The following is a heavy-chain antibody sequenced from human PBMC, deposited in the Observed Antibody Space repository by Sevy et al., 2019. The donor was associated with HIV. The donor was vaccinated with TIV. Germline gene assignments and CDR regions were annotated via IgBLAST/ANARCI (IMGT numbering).Heavy chain of an antibody. J-gene: IGHJ4*02. D-gene: IGHD3-10*01. Sequence: GGSLRLSCAASGLTFSTYSMNWVRQAPGKGLEWVSYISSSSSTLYYADSVKGRFTISRDNAKNSLYLQMNSLWAEDTAVYYCASPLPFYYGSGSEEFDYWGRGTLVTVSS. V-gene: IGHV3-48*01. CDR2: ISSSSSTL. CDR1: GLTFSTYS. CDR3: ASPLPFYYGSGSEEFDY.